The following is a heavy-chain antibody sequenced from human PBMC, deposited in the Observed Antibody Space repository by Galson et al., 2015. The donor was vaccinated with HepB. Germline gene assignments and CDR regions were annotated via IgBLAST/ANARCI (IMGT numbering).Heavy chain of an antibody. CDR2: ISGSGGST. V-gene: IGHV3-23*01. CDR3: AKDPLGTPTYYYDSSGYFDY. CDR1: GFTFSSYA. J-gene: IGHJ4*02. D-gene: IGHD3-22*01. Sequence: SLRLSCAASGFTFSSYAMSWVRQAPGKGLEWVSAISGSGGSTYYADSVKGRFTISRDNSKNTLYLQMNSLRAEDTAVYYCAKDPLGTPTYYYDSSGYFDYWGQGTLVTVSS.